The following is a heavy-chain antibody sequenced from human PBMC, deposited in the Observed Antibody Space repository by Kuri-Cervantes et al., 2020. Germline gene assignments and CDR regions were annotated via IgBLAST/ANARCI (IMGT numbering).Heavy chain of an antibody. CDR2: IYYSGST. J-gene: IGHJ4*02. CDR1: GGSISSSSYY. V-gene: IGHV4-61*01. CDR3: AREHYYFDY. Sequence: SETLSFTCTVSGGSISSSSYYWGWIRQPPGKGLEWIGYIYYSGSTNYNPSLKSRVTISVDTSKNQFSLKLSSVTAADTAVYYCAREHYYFDYWGQGTLVTVSS.